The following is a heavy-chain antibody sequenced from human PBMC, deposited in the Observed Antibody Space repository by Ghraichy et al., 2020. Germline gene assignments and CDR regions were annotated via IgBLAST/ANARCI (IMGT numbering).Heavy chain of an antibody. CDR2: ISDNGGRI. Sequence: GGSLRLSCGGFGFTFSIYAMSWVRQAPGKGLEWVSTISDNGGRIYYADSVKGRFTISRDNSKNTLFLHMDSLRAEDTAVYHCAVDDGKSVPGNYWGQGTLVTVSS. J-gene: IGHJ4*02. V-gene: IGHV3-23*01. CDR3: AVDDGKSVPGNY. D-gene: IGHD1-1*01. CDR1: GFTFSIYA.